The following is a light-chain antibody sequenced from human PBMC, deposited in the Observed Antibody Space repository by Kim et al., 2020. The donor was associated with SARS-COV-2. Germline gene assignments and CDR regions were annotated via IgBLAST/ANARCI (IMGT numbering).Light chain of an antibody. CDR2: THN. J-gene: IGLJ3*02. Sequence: GQRVTISCSGSSSNIGSNIVNWYQQLPGTAPKLLIYTHNQRPSGVPDRFSGSKSGTSASLAISGLQSEDEADYYCAAWDDSLNGWVFGGGTKLT. CDR3: AAWDDSLNGWV. V-gene: IGLV1-44*01. CDR1: SSNIGSNI.